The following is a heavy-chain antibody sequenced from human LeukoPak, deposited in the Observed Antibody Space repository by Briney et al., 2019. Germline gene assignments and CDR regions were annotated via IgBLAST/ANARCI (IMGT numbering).Heavy chain of an antibody. CDR2: INPSSGGT. J-gene: IGHJ3*02. Sequence: ASVKVSCKASGYTYTRHYMNWVRQAPGQGLEWMGKINPSSGGTGYAQKFQGRVTMTRDTSTSTVYMELTSLRSEDTAVYYCARDGLYCTNGVCSSDIWGQGTLVTVSS. CDR1: GYTYTRHY. CDR3: ARDGLYCTNGVCSSDI. V-gene: IGHV1-46*01. D-gene: IGHD2-8*01.